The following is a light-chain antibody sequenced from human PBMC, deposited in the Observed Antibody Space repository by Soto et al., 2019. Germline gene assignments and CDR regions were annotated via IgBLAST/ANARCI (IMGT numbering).Light chain of an antibody. V-gene: IGKV3D-15*01. Sequence: EIVRTQSPATLSVSPGERATLSCRASQSVSSSYLAWYQQKPGQAPRLLIYLASTRATGIPARFSGSGSGTEFTLTISSLQSEDFAIYYCQQYNNWPPTTFGQGTRLEIK. J-gene: IGKJ5*01. CDR2: LAS. CDR1: QSVSSSY. CDR3: QQYNNWPPTT.